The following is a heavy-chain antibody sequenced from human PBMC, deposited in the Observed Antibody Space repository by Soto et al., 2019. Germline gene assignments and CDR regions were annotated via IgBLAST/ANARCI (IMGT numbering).Heavy chain of an antibody. CDR3: ARLKVRGSHCFAP. J-gene: IGHJ5*02. V-gene: IGHV4-39*01. D-gene: IGHD3-10*01. Sequence: PSENCSHRYTGSGGSISSSSYYWCWIRQPPGKGLEWIGSIYYSGSTYYNPSLKSRVTISVDTSKNQFSLKLSSVTAADTAVYYCARLKVRGSHCFAPWGQGPLVT. CDR2: IYYSGST. CDR1: GGSISSSSYY.